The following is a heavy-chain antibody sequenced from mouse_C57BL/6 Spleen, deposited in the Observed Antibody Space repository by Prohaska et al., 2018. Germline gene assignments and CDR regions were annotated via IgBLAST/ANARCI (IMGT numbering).Heavy chain of an antibody. Sequence: QVQLQQSGPELVKPGASVKISCKASGYTFTDYYINWVKQRPGQGLEWIGWIFPGSGSTYYNEKFKGKATLTVDKSSSTAYMLLSSLTSEDSAVYFCARLPTLPGTGWYVDVWGTGTTVTVSS. CDR3: ARLPTLPGTGWYVDV. CDR2: IFPGSGST. J-gene: IGHJ1*03. D-gene: IGHD4-1*01. CDR1: GYTFTDYY. V-gene: IGHV1-75*01.